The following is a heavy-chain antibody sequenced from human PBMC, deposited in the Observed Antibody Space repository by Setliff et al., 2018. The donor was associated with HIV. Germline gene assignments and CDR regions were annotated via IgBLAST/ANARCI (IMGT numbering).Heavy chain of an antibody. D-gene: IGHD6-19*01. J-gene: IGHJ4*02. V-gene: IGHV3-23*01. CDR3: AKGIRVAGTSHFDS. Sequence: GGSLRLSCAASGFTFTNYAMSWVRQAPGKGLEWVSSNSGSGDDTYYADSVKGRFTISRDKFKNTLYLQMHSLRAEDTAVYYCAKGIRVAGTSHFDSWGQGALVTVSS. CDR2: NSGSGDDT. CDR1: GFTFTNYA.